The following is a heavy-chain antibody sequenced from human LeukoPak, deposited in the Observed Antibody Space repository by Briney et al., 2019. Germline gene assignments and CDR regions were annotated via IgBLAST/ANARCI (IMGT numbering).Heavy chain of an antibody. J-gene: IGHJ4*02. CDR3: TITYSSGWLPIGY. V-gene: IGHV3-73*01. CDR1: GFTFSGSA. CDR2: IRSKANSYAT. Sequence: GGSLRLSCAASGFTFSGSAMHWVRQASGKGLEWVGRIRSKANSYATAYAASVKGRFTISRDDSKNTAYLQMNSLKTEDTAVYYYTITYSSGWLPIGYWDQGTLVTVSS. D-gene: IGHD6-19*01.